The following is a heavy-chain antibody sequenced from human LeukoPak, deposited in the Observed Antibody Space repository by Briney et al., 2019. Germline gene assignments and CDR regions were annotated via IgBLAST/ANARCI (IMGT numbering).Heavy chain of an antibody. D-gene: IGHD4-23*01. Sequence: GGSLSLSCAASGFSCSGYSMNWLRKAPGKGLEGFSSISSDSITYTYYVDSVKGRFTISRDNTKDSLYLQMNSLRAEDTAVYYCVRPGINDDGGNFDYWRQGALVTVSS. CDR3: VRPGINDDGGNFDY. J-gene: IGHJ4*02. CDR1: GFSCSGYS. V-gene: IGHV3-21*03. CDR2: ISSDSITYT.